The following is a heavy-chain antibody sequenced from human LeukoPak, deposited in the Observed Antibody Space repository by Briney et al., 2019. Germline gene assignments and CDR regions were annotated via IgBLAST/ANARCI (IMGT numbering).Heavy chain of an antibody. CDR1: GVTLSTCW. Sequence: GGSLRLSCRASGVTLSTCWMHWVRQAPGKGLMWVSRINPDGSSTTYADSVKGRFTVSRDNAKNTLFLQMNSLRAEDTAVYYCVIADFLHFDYWGLGTLVTVSS. D-gene: IGHD3-22*01. CDR3: VIADFLHFDY. J-gene: IGHJ4*02. V-gene: IGHV3-74*01. CDR2: INPDGSST.